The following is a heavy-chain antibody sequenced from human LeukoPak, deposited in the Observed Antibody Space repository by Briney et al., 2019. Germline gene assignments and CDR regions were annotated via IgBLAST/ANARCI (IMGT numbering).Heavy chain of an antibody. V-gene: IGHV1-2*04. CDR3: ARGPYYYDSSGYLIF. J-gene: IGHJ4*02. Sequence: ASVKVSCKASGYTFTGYYMHWVRQAPGQGLEWMGWINPNSGGTNYAQKFQGWVTMTRDTSNSTAYMELSRLRSDDTAVYYCARGPYYYDSSGYLIFWGQGTLVTVSS. D-gene: IGHD3-22*01. CDR1: GYTFTGYY. CDR2: INPNSGGT.